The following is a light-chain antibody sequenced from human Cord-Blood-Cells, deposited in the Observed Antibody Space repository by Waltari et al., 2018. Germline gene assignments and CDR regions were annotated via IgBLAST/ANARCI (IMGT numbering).Light chain of an antibody. J-gene: IGKJ4*01. CDR2: AAS. V-gene: IGKV1-39*01. CDR1: QSISSY. CDR3: QQSYSTPLT. Sequence: DIQMTQSPSSLSASVGDRVTITCRASQSISSYLNWYQQKPGKAPKLLIYAASSLQSGVPARFSCSGSGTDFTLTISSRQPEDFATYYCQQSYSTPLTFGGGTKVEIK.